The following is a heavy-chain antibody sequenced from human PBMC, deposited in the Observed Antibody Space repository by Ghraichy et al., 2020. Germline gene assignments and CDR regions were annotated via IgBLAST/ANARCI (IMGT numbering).Heavy chain of an antibody. V-gene: IGHV3-64D*06. CDR2: ISSNGGST. Sequence: GESLNISCSASGFTFSSYAMHWVRQAPGKGLEYVSAISSNGGSTYYADSVKGRFTISRDNSKNTLYLQMSSLRAEDTAVYYCVKDSGYDYFYDYYYYYGMDVWGQGTTVTVSS. CDR1: GFTFSSYA. J-gene: IGHJ6*02. D-gene: IGHD5-12*01. CDR3: VKDSGYDYFYDYYYYYGMDV.